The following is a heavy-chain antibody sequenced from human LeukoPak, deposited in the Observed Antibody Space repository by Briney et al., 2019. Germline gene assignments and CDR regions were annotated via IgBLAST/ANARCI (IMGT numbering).Heavy chain of an antibody. V-gene: IGHV4-34*01. D-gene: IGHD6-13*01. CDR3: ARVEKKSSSWYGQGLNWFAP. J-gene: IGHJ5*02. CDR2: INHSGST. Sequence: PSETLSLTCAVCGGSFSGYYWSWNRQPPGKGLEWIREINHSGSTNYNPSLKSRVTISVDTSKNQFSLKLTSVTAADTAVYDCARVEKKSSSWYGQGLNWFAPWGQGTLVTVSS. CDR1: GGSFSGYY.